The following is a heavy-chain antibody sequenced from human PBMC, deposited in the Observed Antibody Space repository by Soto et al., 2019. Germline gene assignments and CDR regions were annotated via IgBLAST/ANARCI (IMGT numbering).Heavy chain of an antibody. D-gene: IGHD2-15*01. Sequence: EVQLVESGGGLVQPGGSLRLSCAASGFTFSDHYMDWVRQAPGKGLEWVGRVKNKANSYTTEYAASVKGRCTISRDDSRDLLFLQMNSLKTDDTALYYCTRVHLGAPTRYFDYWCQGALVTVSS. CDR2: VKNKANSYTT. CDR1: GFTFSDHY. V-gene: IGHV3-72*01. CDR3: TRVHLGAPTRYFDY. J-gene: IGHJ4*02.